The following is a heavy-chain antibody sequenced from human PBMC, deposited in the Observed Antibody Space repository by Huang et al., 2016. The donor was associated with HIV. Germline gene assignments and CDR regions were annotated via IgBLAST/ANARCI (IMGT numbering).Heavy chain of an antibody. Sequence: QVQLQQWGAELLKPSETLSLTCAVSGGSFSGHYWTWIRQPPGRGLEWIGEISDSGSTTYPPSLKSRVTISGDTSQSQFSLKLNSVTAADTAIYYCARMFKYDSGGYWGNDAFDIWGQGTMVTVSS. CDR3: ARMFKYDSGGYWGNDAFDI. J-gene: IGHJ3*02. V-gene: IGHV4-34*02. D-gene: IGHD3-22*01. CDR2: ISDSGST. CDR1: GGSFSGHY.